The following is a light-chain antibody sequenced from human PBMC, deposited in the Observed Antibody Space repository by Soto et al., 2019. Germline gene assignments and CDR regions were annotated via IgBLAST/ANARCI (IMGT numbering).Light chain of an antibody. CDR3: QQYNNWPPIT. V-gene: IGKV3D-15*01. Sequence: EIVLTQSPATLSLSPGEGVTLSCRASQSVSSYLLWYQQKPGQPPRLLIYAASNRATGIPGRFSGSGSGTEFTLTISSLQSEDFGVYYCQQYNNWPPITFGQGTRLEIK. J-gene: IGKJ5*01. CDR1: QSVSSY. CDR2: AAS.